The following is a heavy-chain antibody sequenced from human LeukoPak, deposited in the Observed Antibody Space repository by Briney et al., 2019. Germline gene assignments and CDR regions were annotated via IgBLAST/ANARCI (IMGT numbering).Heavy chain of an antibody. CDR1: GFTFSSYG. V-gene: IGHV3-30*02. Sequence: PGGSLRLSCAASGFTFSSYGMHWVRQAPDKGLEWVACIRYDGTNDYYADSVKGRFTISRDNAKNSLYLQMNSLRAEDTAVYYCARENKGRAFDYWGQGTLVTVSS. CDR3: ARENKGRAFDY. J-gene: IGHJ4*02. D-gene: IGHD2/OR15-2a*01. CDR2: IRYDGTND.